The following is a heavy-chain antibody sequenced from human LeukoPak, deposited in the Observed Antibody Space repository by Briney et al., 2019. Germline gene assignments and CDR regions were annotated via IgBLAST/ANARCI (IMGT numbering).Heavy chain of an antibody. D-gene: IGHD2-8*01. CDR2: ININGGRT. Sequence: PGGSLRLSCSVSGFTFSSYTMHWVRQAPEKGLEYVSSININGGRTYYADSVKGRFTISRDNSKNTLYLQMSSLRTEDTAVYYCVKDKWIDHWGQGTLVTVSS. J-gene: IGHJ4*02. CDR3: VKDKWIDH. V-gene: IGHV3-64D*09. CDR1: GFTFSSYT.